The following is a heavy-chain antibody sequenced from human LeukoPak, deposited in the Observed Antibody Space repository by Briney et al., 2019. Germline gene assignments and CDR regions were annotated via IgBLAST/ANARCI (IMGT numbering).Heavy chain of an antibody. CDR1: GYTFTSYD. CDR2: MNPNSGNT. Sequence: GASVKVSCKASGYTFTSYDINWVRQATGQGLEWMGWMNPNSGNTGYAQKFQGRVTMTRNTSISTAYMELSSLRSEDTAVYYCARSAKPGAMVSPGRNWFDPWGQGTLVTVSS. CDR3: ARSAKPGAMVSPGRNWFDP. J-gene: IGHJ5*02. V-gene: IGHV1-8*01. D-gene: IGHD5-18*01.